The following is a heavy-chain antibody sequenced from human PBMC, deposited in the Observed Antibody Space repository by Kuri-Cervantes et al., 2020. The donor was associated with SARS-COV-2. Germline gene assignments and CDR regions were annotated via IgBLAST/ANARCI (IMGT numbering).Heavy chain of an antibody. V-gene: IGHV3-15*07. Sequence: GGSLRLSCAASGFTFSNAWMNWVRQAPGKGLEWVGRIKSKTDGGTTDYAAPVKGRFTISRDDSKNTLYLQMNSLKTEDTAVYYCTTAPSPMVRGVMGWFDPWGQGTLVTVSS. CDR2: IKSKTDGGTT. CDR1: GFTFSNAW. CDR3: TTAPSPMVRGVMGWFDP. D-gene: IGHD3-10*01. J-gene: IGHJ5*02.